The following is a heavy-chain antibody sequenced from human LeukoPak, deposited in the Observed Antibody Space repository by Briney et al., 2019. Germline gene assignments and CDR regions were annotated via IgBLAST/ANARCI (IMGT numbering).Heavy chain of an antibody. V-gene: IGHV3-48*04. Sequence: GGSLRLSCAASRFGLSDYNMHWVRQAPGKGLEWVSYINSGSSTTYYADSVKGRFTISRDNAKNSLYLQMNSLRAEDTAVYFCAREGEGYSGYGHPGFGFYSFMDVWGKGTTVTVSS. CDR3: AREGEGYSGYGHPGFGFYSFMDV. J-gene: IGHJ6*03. D-gene: IGHD5-12*01. CDR2: INSGSSTT. CDR1: RFGLSDYN.